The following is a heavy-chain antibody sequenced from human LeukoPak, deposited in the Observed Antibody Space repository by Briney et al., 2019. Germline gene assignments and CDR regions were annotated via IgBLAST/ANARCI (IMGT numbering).Heavy chain of an antibody. V-gene: IGHV4-59*01. Sequence: PSETLSLTCTVSGGSISSYYWSWIRQPPGKGLGWIGYIYYSGSTNYNPSLKSRVTISVDTSKNQFSLKLSSVTAADTAVYYCARDLAAAGTRWLDPWGQGTLVTVSS. CDR3: ARDLAAAGTRWLDP. CDR2: IYYSGST. D-gene: IGHD6-13*01. CDR1: GGSISSYY. J-gene: IGHJ5*02.